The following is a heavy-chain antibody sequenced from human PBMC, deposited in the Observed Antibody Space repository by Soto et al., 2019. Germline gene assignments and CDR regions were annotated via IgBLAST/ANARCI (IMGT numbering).Heavy chain of an antibody. V-gene: IGHV5-10-1*01. CDR1: GYSFTSYW. CDR2: IDPSDSYT. CDR3: ARTPMQRRGDIYGHGGMDV. D-gene: IGHD5-18*01. Sequence: EVHLVQSGAEVKKPGASLRISCKGSGYSFTSYWISWVRQMPGKGLEWMGRIDPSDSYTNYSPSFQGHVTISADKSIRTACLQWSSLKASHTAMYYCARTPMQRRGDIYGHGGMDVGGQGATVPVSS. J-gene: IGHJ6*02.